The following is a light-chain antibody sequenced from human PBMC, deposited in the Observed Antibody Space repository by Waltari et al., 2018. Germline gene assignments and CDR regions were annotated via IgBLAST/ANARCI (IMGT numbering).Light chain of an antibody. J-gene: IGKJ2*01. CDR1: QGISSY. Sequence: DIQLTQSPSFLSASVGDRVTITCRASQGISSYLAWYQQKPGKAPKLLIYAASTLQIGVPSRCSGGGSGTKFTLTISSLQPEDFAIFYCQQLNSYPYTFGQGTKLEIK. CDR2: AAS. V-gene: IGKV1-9*01. CDR3: QQLNSYPYT.